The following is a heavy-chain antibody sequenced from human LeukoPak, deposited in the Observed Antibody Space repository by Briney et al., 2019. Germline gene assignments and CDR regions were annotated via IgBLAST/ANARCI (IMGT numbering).Heavy chain of an antibody. V-gene: IGHV3-30*04. D-gene: IGHD2-15*01. J-gene: IGHJ4*02. CDR1: GFTFSNFA. Sequence: GRSLRLSCAASGFTFSNFAMHWVRQAPGKGLEWVSVISYDGSYKYYADSVKGRFTISRDNSKNTLYLQMNSLRLEDTAVYYCARDLHCSGGSCYSGLHYWGQGTLVTVSS. CDR2: ISYDGSYK. CDR3: ARDLHCSGGSCYSGLHY.